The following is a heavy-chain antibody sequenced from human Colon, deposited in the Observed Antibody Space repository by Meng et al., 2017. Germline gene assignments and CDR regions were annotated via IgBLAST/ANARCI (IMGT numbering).Heavy chain of an antibody. V-gene: IGHV4-34*01. CDR2: INHSGST. CDR1: GGSFSGYY. Sequence: QSQRQQWGAGLLKPSETLSLTCAVYGGSFSGYYWSWIRQPPGKGLEWIGEINHSGSTNYNPSLKSRVTISVDTSKNQFSLKLSSVTAADTAVYYCARGWGYCSSTSCYFLDYWGQGTLVTVSS. J-gene: IGHJ4*02. CDR3: ARGWGYCSSTSCYFLDY. D-gene: IGHD2-2*01.